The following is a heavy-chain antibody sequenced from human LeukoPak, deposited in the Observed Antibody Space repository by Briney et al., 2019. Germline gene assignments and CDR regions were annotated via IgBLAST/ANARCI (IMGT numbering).Heavy chain of an antibody. CDR1: GYTFTSYY. CDR3: ARVQARLRLGELSLSY. J-gene: IGHJ4*02. Sequence: GASVKVSCKAAGYTFTSYYMHWVRQAPGQRLEWMGIINPSGGSTSYAQKFQGRVTMTRDTSTSTVYMELSSLRPEDTAVYYCARVQARLRLGELSLSYWGQGTLVTVSS. CDR2: INPSGGST. D-gene: IGHD3-16*02. V-gene: IGHV1-46*01.